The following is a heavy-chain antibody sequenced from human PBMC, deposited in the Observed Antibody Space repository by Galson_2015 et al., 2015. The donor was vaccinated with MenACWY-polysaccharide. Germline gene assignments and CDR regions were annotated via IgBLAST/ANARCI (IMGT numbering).Heavy chain of an antibody. Sequence: SLRLSCAASGFTFSIYAMAWVRQAPGKGLEWVSGITGGDLSTFHANSVKGRFTISRDNSESTLYLQLNSLRAEDTAIYHCARSSWYINRLAFDYWGQGTLVTVSS. J-gene: IGHJ4*02. V-gene: IGHV3-23*01. CDR3: ARSSWYINRLAFDY. CDR1: GFTFSIYA. CDR2: ITGGDLST. D-gene: IGHD6-13*01.